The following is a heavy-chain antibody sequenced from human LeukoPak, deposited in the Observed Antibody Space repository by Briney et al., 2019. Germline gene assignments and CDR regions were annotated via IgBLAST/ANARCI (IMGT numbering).Heavy chain of an antibody. CDR2: IYPGDSDT. CDR3: AVGVVPAAIGDNWFDP. V-gene: IGHV5-51*01. CDR1: GYSFTSYW. J-gene: IGHJ5*02. D-gene: IGHD2-2*02. Sequence: GESLKISCKGSGYSFTSYWIGWVRQMPGKGLEWMGIIYPGDSDTRYSPSFQRQVTISADKSISTAYLQWSSLKASDTAMYYCAVGVVPAAIGDNWFDPWGQGTLVTVSS.